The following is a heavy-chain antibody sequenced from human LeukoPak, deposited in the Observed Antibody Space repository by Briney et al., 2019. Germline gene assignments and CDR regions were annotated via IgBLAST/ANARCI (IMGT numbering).Heavy chain of an antibody. V-gene: IGHV3-9*01. D-gene: IGHD4-17*01. CDR2: ISWNSGSI. CDR3: AKDGDYGDYNYWYFDL. J-gene: IGHJ2*01. CDR1: GFTFDDYA. Sequence: PGGSLRLSCAASGFTFDDYAMHWVRHAPGKGLEWVSGISWNSGSIGYADSVKGRFIISRDNAKNSLYLQMNSLRAEDTALYYCAKDGDYGDYNYWYFDLWGRGTLVTVSS.